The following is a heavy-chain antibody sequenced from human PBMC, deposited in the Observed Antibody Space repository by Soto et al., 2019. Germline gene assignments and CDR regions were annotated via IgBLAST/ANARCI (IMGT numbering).Heavy chain of an antibody. J-gene: IGHJ4*02. CDR1: GFTFSSYW. CDR3: ARVRNGDWYFDY. Sequence: EVQLVESGGGLVQPGGSLRLSCAASGFTFSSYWMHWVRQVPGKGLVWVSRIKIDGSITSYADSVRGRFTISRDNAKNTLYLQMNSLRAEDTAVYYCARVRNGDWYFDYWGQGTPVTVSS. V-gene: IGHV3-74*01. CDR2: IKIDGSIT. D-gene: IGHD2-21*02.